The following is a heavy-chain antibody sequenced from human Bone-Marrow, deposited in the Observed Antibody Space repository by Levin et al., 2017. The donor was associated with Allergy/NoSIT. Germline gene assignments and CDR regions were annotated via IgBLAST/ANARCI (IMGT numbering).Heavy chain of an antibody. V-gene: IGHV1-18*01. CDR2: ISAYNGNT. CDR1: GYTLTNYG. Sequence: ASVKVSCKTSGYTLTNYGLSWVRQAPGQGLEWMGWISAYNGNTIYAQKFQGRVTMTTDTSTATAYMELRSLRADDTAVYYCVREDGLGSYYNGFDYWGRGTLITVSS. D-gene: IGHD3-10*01. CDR3: VREDGLGSYYNGFDY. J-gene: IGHJ4*02.